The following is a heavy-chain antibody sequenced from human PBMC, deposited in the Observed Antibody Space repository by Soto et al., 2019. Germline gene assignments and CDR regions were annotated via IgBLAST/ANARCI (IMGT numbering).Heavy chain of an antibody. V-gene: IGHV3-30-3*01. Sequence: QVQLVESGGGVVQPGRSLRLSCAASGFTLSSYSMHWVRQAPGKGLDWVAAMSYDGSSKYFADSVKGRFTISRDNSKNTLSLQMNSLDPEYSAVYDCARSRSVSNHDDFAYWGQGTRVTVSS. CDR2: MSYDGSSK. CDR3: ARSRSVSNHDDFAY. J-gene: IGHJ4*02. CDR1: GFTLSSYS. D-gene: IGHD3-3*01.